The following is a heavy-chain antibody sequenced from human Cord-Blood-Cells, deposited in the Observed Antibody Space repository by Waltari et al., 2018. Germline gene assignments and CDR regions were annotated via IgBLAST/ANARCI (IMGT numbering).Heavy chain of an antibody. J-gene: IGHJ4*02. CDR1: GGSISSSRYY. CDR2: IYYSGAT. V-gene: IGHV4-39*01. CDR3: ARHEPPYIYGSGSYYNGDY. D-gene: IGHD3-10*01. Sequence: QLQLQESGPGLVKPSETLSLTCTVSGGSISSSRYYWGWIRQPPGKGLEWIGSIYYSGATYSTPALSVRVTISVDTSKNQFSLKLSSVTAADTAVYYCARHEPPYIYGSGSYYNGDYWGQGTLVTVSS.